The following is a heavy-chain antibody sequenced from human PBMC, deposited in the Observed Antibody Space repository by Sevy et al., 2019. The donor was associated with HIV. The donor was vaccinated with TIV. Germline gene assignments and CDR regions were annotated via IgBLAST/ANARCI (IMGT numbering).Heavy chain of an antibody. D-gene: IGHD6-13*01. Sequence: GGSLRLSCVGSGFNFNKHFMVWVRQAPGRGLQWVSSISSRSGDIFYSDSVRGRFTISRDNAKHSLFLEMNNLAVEDTAVYYSTREASAAGTSFGLDVWAKGPRSPSP. CDR1: GFNFNKHF. V-gene: IGHV3-21*01. CDR2: ISSRSGDI. J-gene: IGHJ6*02. CDR3: TREASAAGTSFGLDV.